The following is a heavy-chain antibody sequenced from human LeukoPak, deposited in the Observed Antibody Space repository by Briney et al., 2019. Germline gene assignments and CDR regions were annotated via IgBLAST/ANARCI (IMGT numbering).Heavy chain of an antibody. CDR1: GFIFSSYW. V-gene: IGHV3-74*01. D-gene: IGHD2-2*01. J-gene: IGHJ4*02. Sequence: PGGSLRLSCAASGFIFSSYWMHWVRQAPGKGLVWVSRINSDGSSTNYADSVKGRFTISTDNAKTTLYLQMNSLRAEDTAVYYCARRVVVPAAPYYFDYWGQGTLVTVSS. CDR3: ARRVVVPAAPYYFDY. CDR2: INSDGSST.